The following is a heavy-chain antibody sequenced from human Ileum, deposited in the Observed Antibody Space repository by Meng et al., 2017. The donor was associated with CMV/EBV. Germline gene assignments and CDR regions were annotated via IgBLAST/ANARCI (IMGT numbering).Heavy chain of an antibody. CDR2: ISSSSYI. Sequence: GESLKISCAASGFTFSTYSMNWVRQAPGKGLEWVSCISSSSYIYYADSVKGRFTISRDNAKNSLYLQMNSLRAEDTAVYYCARVRSGGGNYEGGMDVWGQGPRSPSP. V-gene: IGHV3-21*01. J-gene: IGHJ6*02. CDR3: ARVRSGGGNYEGGMDV. D-gene: IGHD1-7*01. CDR1: GFTFSTYS.